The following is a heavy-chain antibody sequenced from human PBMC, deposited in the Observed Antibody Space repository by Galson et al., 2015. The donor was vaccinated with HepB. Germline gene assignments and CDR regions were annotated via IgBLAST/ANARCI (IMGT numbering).Heavy chain of an antibody. CDR2: ISSRSGSV. Sequence: SLRLSCAASGFTFSSYEMNWVRQARGKGLEWISYISSRSGSVYYADSVKGRFTISRDNARDSVYLQMNSLRTEDTAVYYCARPGFADYWGQGTLVTVSS. CDR1: GFTFSSYE. D-gene: IGHD3-16*01. J-gene: IGHJ4*02. V-gene: IGHV3-48*03. CDR3: ARPGFADY.